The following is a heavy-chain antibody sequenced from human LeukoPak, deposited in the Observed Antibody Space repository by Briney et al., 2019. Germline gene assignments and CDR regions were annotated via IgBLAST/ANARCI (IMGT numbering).Heavy chain of an antibody. D-gene: IGHD6-19*01. CDR3: AKDQRAVAGTCFDN. V-gene: IGHV3-23*01. CDR1: GFTFSSYA. CDR2: ISGSGNSP. J-gene: IGHJ4*02. Sequence: GGSLRLSCTASGFTFSSYAMTWVRRAPGKGLERVADISGSGNSPNYADSVKGRFTISRDNSNNTLYLQMKTLSPEDTAVYYCAKDQRAVAGTCFDNWGQGTLVTVSS.